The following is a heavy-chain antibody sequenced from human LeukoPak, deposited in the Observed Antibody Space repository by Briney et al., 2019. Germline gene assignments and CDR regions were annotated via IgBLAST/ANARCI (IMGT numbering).Heavy chain of an antibody. Sequence: SETLFLTCTVSGGSISSYYWSWIRQPPGKGLEWIGYIYYSGSTNYNPSLKSRVTISVDTSKNQFSLKLSSVTAADTAVYYCAKPYYDSSGYYSDWYFDLWGRGTLVTVSS. V-gene: IGHV4-59*01. CDR1: GGSISSYY. D-gene: IGHD3-22*01. CDR3: AKPYYDSSGYYSDWYFDL. CDR2: IYYSGST. J-gene: IGHJ2*01.